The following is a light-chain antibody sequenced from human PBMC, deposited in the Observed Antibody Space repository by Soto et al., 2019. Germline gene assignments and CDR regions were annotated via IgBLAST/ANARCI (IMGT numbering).Light chain of an antibody. CDR3: CSFAGSSTFWV. Sequence: QSVLTQPASVSGSPGQSITISCSGTTSDVGGYDVVSWYQQHPGKAPKLMIFEVNQRPSGVSDRFSGSKSGNTASLTISGLQAGHEADYYCCSFAGSSTFWVFGGGTKVT. J-gene: IGLJ3*02. V-gene: IGLV2-23*02. CDR2: EVN. CDR1: TSDVGGYDV.